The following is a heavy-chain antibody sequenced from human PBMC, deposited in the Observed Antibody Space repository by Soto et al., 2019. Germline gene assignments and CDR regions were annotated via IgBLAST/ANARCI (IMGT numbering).Heavy chain of an antibody. CDR3: AKSGVISSFEY. CDR1: GFNFSSYG. J-gene: IGHJ4*02. V-gene: IGHV3-30*18. CDR2: TSHDGGIK. D-gene: IGHD3-10*01. Sequence: GVSLRLSCAASGFNFSSYGMHWVRQAPGKGLEWMAVTSHDGGIKYYADSVKGRFTISRDNSNNTLFLQINSLRAEDTASYYCAKSGVISSFEYWGQGTLVTVSS.